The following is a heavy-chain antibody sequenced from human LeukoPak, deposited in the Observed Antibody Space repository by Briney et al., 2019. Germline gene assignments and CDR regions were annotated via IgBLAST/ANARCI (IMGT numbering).Heavy chain of an antibody. Sequence: GGSLRLSCAAPGFTVSNNYMSWVRQAPGKGLEWVSVIYSGDNTYYVESVKGRFTISRDNSKNTLFLQMNRLRAEDTAVYYCAGRRVLDASFDYWGQGTLVTVSS. V-gene: IGHV3-66*02. J-gene: IGHJ4*02. D-gene: IGHD3-16*01. CDR1: GFTVSNNY. CDR2: IYSGDNT. CDR3: AGRRVLDASFDY.